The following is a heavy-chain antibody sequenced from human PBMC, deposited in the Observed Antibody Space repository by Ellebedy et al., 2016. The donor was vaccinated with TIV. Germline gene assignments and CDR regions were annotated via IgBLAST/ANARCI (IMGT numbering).Heavy chain of an antibody. J-gene: IGHJ6*02. Sequence: GSLRLXXTVSGGSISSYYWSWIRQPPGKGLEWIGYIYYSGSTNYNPSLKSRVTISVDTSKNQFSLKLSSVTAADTAVYYCARDYTIFGVVSHYYYGMDVWGQGTTVTVSS. D-gene: IGHD3-3*01. CDR1: GGSISSYY. CDR2: IYYSGST. V-gene: IGHV4-59*01. CDR3: ARDYTIFGVVSHYYYGMDV.